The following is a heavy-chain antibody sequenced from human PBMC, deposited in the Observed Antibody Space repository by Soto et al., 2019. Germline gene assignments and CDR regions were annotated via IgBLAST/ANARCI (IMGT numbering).Heavy chain of an antibody. V-gene: IGHV3-9*01. J-gene: IGHJ4*01. Sequence: GGSLRLSCTASGFTFDDYAMHWVRQGPGRGLEWVSGITWNSGKIAYADSVKGRFTIARDDDNNSLYLQMNSLRPEDTALYYCVKDSYADFHRVLSTAEYFFDYWGHGALVTVSS. CDR1: GFTFDDYA. CDR3: VKDSYADFHRVLSTAEYFFDY. CDR2: ITWNSGKI. D-gene: IGHD2-15*01.